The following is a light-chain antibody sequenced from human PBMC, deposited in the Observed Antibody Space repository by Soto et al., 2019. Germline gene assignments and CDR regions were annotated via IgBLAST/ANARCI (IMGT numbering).Light chain of an antibody. CDR2: LNSDGSH. CDR3: QTWGYGIVV. CDR1: SGHSNYA. J-gene: IGLJ2*01. Sequence: QLVLTQSPSASASLGASVKLTCTLSSGHSNYAIAWHQQQSEKGPRYLMKLNSDGSHSKGDGIPDRLSGSSSGAERYLTISSLQSEDEADYYCQTWGYGIVVFGGGTKLTVL. V-gene: IGLV4-69*01.